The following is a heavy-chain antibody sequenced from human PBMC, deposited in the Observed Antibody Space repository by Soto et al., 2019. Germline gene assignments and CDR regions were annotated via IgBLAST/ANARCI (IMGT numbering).Heavy chain of an antibody. CDR2: IVSDGSRT. D-gene: IGHD2-15*01. J-gene: IGHJ4*02. Sequence: PGGSLRLSCAGSGFTFSRYWMHCVRQVPGKGLVWVANIVSDGSRTTYADSVKGRFTISRDNAKNTLYLQMDSLRVEDTAVYYCARDAKAEPFDYWGQGTLVTVSS. CDR1: GFTFSRYW. V-gene: IGHV3-74*01. CDR3: ARDAKAEPFDY.